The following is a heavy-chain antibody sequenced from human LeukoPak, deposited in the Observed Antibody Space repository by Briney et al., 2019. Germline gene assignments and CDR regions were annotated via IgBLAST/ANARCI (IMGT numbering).Heavy chain of an antibody. D-gene: IGHD3-22*01. CDR2: MNPNSGNT. Sequence: EASVKVSCKASGYTFTSYDINWVRQATGQGLEWMGWMNPNSGNTGYAQKFQGRVTITRNTSISTAYMELSSLRSEDTAVYYCARGQNLGYYYDSSGYSFDYWGQGTLVTVSS. V-gene: IGHV1-8*03. J-gene: IGHJ4*02. CDR1: GYTFTSYD. CDR3: ARGQNLGYYYDSSGYSFDY.